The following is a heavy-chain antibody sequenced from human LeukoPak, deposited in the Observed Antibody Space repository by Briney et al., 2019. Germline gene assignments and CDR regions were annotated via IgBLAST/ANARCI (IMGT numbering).Heavy chain of an antibody. CDR2: ISGSGGST. CDR3: ARFWSGYQLNWFDP. V-gene: IGHV3-23*01. J-gene: IGHJ5*02. CDR1: GFTFSSYA. Sequence: GGSLRLSCVISGFTFSSYAMSWVRQAPGKGLEWVSAISGSGGSTYYADSVKGRFTISRDNSKNTLYLQMNSLRAEDTAVYYCARFWSGYQLNWFDPWGQGTLVTVSS. D-gene: IGHD3-3*01.